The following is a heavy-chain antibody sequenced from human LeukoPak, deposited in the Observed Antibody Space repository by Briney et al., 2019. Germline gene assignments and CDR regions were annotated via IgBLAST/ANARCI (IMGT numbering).Heavy chain of an antibody. Sequence: SETLSLTCTVSGGSISSSSYYWGWIRQPPGKGLEWIGSIYYSGSTYYNPSLKSRVTISVDTSKNQFSLKLSSVTAADTAVYYCARGSIVGATFDYFDYWGQGTRVTVSS. J-gene: IGHJ4*02. CDR3: ARGSIVGATFDYFDY. V-gene: IGHV4-39*07. CDR1: GGSISSSSYY. CDR2: IYYSGST. D-gene: IGHD1-26*01.